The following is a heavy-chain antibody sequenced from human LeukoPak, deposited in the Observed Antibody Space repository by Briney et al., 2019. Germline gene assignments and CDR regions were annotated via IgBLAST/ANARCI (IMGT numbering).Heavy chain of an antibody. Sequence: PGGSLRLSCEASGFIVTSYYMTWVRQAPGKGLEWVSVIYSGGTTYYADSVKGRVAISRDSSKNTVFLQMNSVRAEDTAVYYCARSYSNHLFGMDVWGQGTTVTVSS. CDR1: GFIVTSYY. D-gene: IGHD4-11*01. CDR3: ARSYSNHLFGMDV. J-gene: IGHJ6*02. CDR2: IYSGGTT. V-gene: IGHV3-66*01.